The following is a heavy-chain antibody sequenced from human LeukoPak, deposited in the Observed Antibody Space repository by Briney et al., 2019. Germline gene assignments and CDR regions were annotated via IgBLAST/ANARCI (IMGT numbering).Heavy chain of an antibody. CDR3: ARGNSGSYYGFDY. CDR2: HYYTGST. J-gene: IGHJ4*02. CDR1: GGSISRYY. D-gene: IGHD1-26*01. Sequence: SETLSLTCTVSGGSISRYYWSWIRQPPGKGLVWIGYHYYTGSTNYNPSLKSRVTISVDTSKNQFSLKLSSVTAADTAVYYCARGNSGSYYGFDYWGQGTLVTVSS. V-gene: IGHV4-59*01.